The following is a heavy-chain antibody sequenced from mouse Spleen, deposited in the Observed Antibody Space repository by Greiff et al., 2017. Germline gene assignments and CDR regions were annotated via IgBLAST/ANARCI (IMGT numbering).Heavy chain of an antibody. Sequence: EVKLVESGGGLVKPGGSLKLSCAASGFTFSDYGMHWVRQAPEKGLEWVAYISSGSSTIYYADTVKGRFTISRDNAKNTLFLQMTSLRSEDTAMYYCARGDGNYVSSFFDYWGQGTTLTVSS. J-gene: IGHJ2*01. CDR1: GFTFSDYG. D-gene: IGHD2-1*01. CDR3: ARGDGNYVSSFFDY. V-gene: IGHV5-17*01. CDR2: ISSGSSTI.